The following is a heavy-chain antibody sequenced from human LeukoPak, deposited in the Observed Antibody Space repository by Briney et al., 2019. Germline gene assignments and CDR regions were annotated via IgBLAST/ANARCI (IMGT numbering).Heavy chain of an antibody. CDR3: ARNPQWLSYSMDV. Sequence: PGESLRPSCAASGFTFGLYWMSWVRRAPGKGLEWVANINQDGSENYSVDSVKGRFTISRDNAKSSLYLQMNSLRVEDTAVYYCARNPQWLSYSMDVWGQGTTVTVSS. J-gene: IGHJ6*02. V-gene: IGHV3-7*01. CDR1: GFTFGLYW. CDR2: INQDGSEN. D-gene: IGHD6-19*01.